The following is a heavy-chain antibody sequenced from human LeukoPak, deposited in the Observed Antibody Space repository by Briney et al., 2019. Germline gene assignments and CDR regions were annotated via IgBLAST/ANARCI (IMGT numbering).Heavy chain of an antibody. V-gene: IGHV3-48*04. J-gene: IGHJ4*02. CDR2: ISSSSSTI. CDR3: ARADFNGDYYFDY. Sequence: PGGSLRLSCAASGFTFSSYSMNWVRQAPGKGLEWVSYISSSSSTIYYADSVKGRFTISRDNAKNSLYLQMNSLRAEDTALYYCARADFNGDYYFDYWGQGTLVTVSS. CDR1: GFTFSSYS. D-gene: IGHD4-17*01.